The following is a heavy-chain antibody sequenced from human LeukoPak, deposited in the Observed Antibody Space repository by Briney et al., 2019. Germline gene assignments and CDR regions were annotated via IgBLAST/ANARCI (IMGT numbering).Heavy chain of an antibody. CDR2: INHSGST. CDR1: GGSFSGYY. V-gene: IGHV4-34*01. Sequence: SETLSLTCAVYGGSFSGYYWSWIRQPPGKGLEWIGEINHSGSTNYNPSLKSRVTISVDTSKNQFSPKLSSVTAADTAVYYCARRAGNSDYYYYYMDVWGKGTTVTISS. CDR3: ARRAGNSDYYYYYMDV. D-gene: IGHD4-23*01. J-gene: IGHJ6*03.